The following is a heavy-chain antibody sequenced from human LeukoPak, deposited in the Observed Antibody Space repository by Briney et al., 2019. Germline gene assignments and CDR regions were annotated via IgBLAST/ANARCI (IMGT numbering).Heavy chain of an antibody. CDR2: ISRSGSTK. D-gene: IGHD1-1*01. J-gene: IGHJ4*02. Sequence: GGSLRLSCAASGFTFSDYNMRWIRQAPGKGLEWVSSISRSGSTKYYADSVKGRFTISRDNAKNSLFLQMNSLTTEDTAVYYCAKSPWNGKFRAYFDYWGQGTLVTVSS. CDR1: GFTFSDYN. V-gene: IGHV3-11*04. CDR3: AKSPWNGKFRAYFDY.